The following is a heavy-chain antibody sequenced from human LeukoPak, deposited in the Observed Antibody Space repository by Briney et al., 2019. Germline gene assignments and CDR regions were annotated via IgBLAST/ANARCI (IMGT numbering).Heavy chain of an antibody. CDR1: GFTFSSYG. Sequence: GGSLRLSCAASGFTFSSYGMHWVRQAPGKGLEWVAVIWYDGSNKYYADSVKGRFTISRDNSKNTLYLQMNSLRAEDTAVYYCARDPPTGYQLLYYFDYWGQGTLVTVSS. V-gene: IGHV3-30*19. D-gene: IGHD2-2*01. CDR3: ARDPPTGYQLLYYFDY. J-gene: IGHJ4*02. CDR2: IWYDGSNK.